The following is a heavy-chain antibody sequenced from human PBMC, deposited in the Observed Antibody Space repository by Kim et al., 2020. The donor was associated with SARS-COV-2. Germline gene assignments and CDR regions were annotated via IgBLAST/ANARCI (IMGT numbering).Heavy chain of an antibody. CDR2: INPSGGST. V-gene: IGHV1-46*01. CDR1: GYTFTSYY. J-gene: IGHJ6*02. CDR3: ARDLSVPAAMVPPVDYYYYYGMDV. D-gene: IGHD2-2*01. Sequence: ASVKVSCKASGYTFTSYYMHWVRQAPGQGLEWMGIINPSGGSTSYAQKFQGRVTMTRDTSTSTVYMELSSLRSEDTAVYYCARDLSVPAAMVPPVDYYYYYGMDVWGQGTTVTVSS.